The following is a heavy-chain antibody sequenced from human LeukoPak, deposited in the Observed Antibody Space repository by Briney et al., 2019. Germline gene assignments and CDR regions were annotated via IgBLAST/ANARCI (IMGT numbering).Heavy chain of an antibody. CDR1: GYTFTTYG. CDR2: ISAYNGNT. Sequence: PGASVKVSCKASGYTFTTYGISWVRQAPGQGLEWMGWISAYNGNTNYAQKLQGRVTMTTDTSTSTAYMELRSLRSDDTAVYYCARGRPTTSIAAAGVNWFDPWGQGTLVTVSS. D-gene: IGHD6-13*01. J-gene: IGHJ5*02. V-gene: IGHV1-18*01. CDR3: ARGRPTTSIAAAGVNWFDP.